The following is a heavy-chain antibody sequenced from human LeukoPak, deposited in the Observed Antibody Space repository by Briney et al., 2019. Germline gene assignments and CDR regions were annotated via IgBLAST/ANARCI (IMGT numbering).Heavy chain of an antibody. CDR2: IIPIFGTA. CDR1: GGTFSSYA. CDR3: GRLVEKKWLLRLDVALDI. V-gene: IGHV1-69*05. J-gene: IGHJ3*02. D-gene: IGHD3-22*01. Sequence: ASVKVSCKASGGTFSSYAISWVRQAPGQGLEWMGRIIPIFGTANYAQKFQGRVTITTDESTSTAYMELSSLRSEDTAVYYCGRLVEKKWLLRLDVALDIWGQGTMVTVSS.